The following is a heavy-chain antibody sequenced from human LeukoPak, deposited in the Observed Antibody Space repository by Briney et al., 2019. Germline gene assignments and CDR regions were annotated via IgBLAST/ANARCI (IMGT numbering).Heavy chain of an antibody. CDR3: TTDHDILTGYYDY. CDR1: GFTFSSYA. V-gene: IGHV3-15*01. Sequence: TGGSLRLSCAASGFTFSSYAMSWVRQAPGKGREWVGRIKSKTDGGTTDYAAPVKGRFTISRDDSKNTLYLQMNSLKTEDTAVYYCTTDHDILTGYYDYWGQGTLVTVSS. D-gene: IGHD3-9*01. J-gene: IGHJ4*02. CDR2: IKSKTDGGTT.